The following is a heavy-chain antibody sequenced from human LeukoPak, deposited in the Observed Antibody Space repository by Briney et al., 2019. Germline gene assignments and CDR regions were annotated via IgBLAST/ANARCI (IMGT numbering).Heavy chain of an antibody. CDR1: RFTFSEYW. CDR3: VRNRGWYALDM. V-gene: IGHV3-7*01. J-gene: IGHJ3*02. D-gene: IGHD6-19*01. Sequence: PGGSLRLSCAGSRFTFSEYWMTWLRQTPGQGLEWVANVNKDGNQKQYADSVKGRFTISKDNSKNSMYLQLNSLRAEDTGVYYCVRNRGWYALDMWGQGTMVTVSS. CDR2: VNKDGNQK.